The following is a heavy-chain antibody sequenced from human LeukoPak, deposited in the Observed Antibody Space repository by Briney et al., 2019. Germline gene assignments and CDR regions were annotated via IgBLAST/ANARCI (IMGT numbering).Heavy chain of an antibody. J-gene: IGHJ4*02. CDR3: ARVPSGRELLDLFDY. Sequence: ASVKVSCKASGYTFTGYYMHWVRQAPGQGLEWMGWINPNSGGTNYAQKFQGRVTMTRDTSISTAYMELSRLRSDDTAVYYCARVPSGRELLDLFDYWGQGTLVTVSS. V-gene: IGHV1-2*02. CDR1: GYTFTGYY. D-gene: IGHD1-26*01. CDR2: INPNSGGT.